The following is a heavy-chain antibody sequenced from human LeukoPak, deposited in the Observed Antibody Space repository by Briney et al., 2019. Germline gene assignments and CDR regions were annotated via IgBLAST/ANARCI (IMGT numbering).Heavy chain of an antibody. V-gene: IGHV3-48*01. CDR2: ISSSSNTI. Sequence: GGSLRLSCAASGFTFSNYNMNWVRQAPGKGLEWVSYISSSSNTIYYADSVKGRFTISRDNSKNTLYLQMNSLRAEDTAVYYCAKTQGYYDSSGPYWGQGTLVTVSS. D-gene: IGHD3-22*01. J-gene: IGHJ4*02. CDR1: GFTFSNYN. CDR3: AKTQGYYDSSGPY.